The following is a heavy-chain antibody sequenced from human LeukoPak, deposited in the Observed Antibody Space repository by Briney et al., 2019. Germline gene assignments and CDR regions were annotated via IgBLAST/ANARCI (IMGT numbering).Heavy chain of an antibody. V-gene: IGHV3-23*01. CDR3: AKWASPGYNVVYFDY. D-gene: IGHD5-24*01. CDR1: GFTFSSYG. CDR2: ISGSGGST. Sequence: GGSLRLSCAASGFTFSSYGMIWVRPAPGKGLEWVSGISGSGGSTYLADSVKGRFTISRDDSKNTLYLQMNSLRAEDTAVYYCAKWASPGYNVVYFDYWGQGTLVTVSS. J-gene: IGHJ4*02.